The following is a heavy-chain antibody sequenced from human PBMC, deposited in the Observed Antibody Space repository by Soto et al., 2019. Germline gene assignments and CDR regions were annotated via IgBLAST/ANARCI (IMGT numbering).Heavy chain of an antibody. J-gene: IGHJ6*02. D-gene: IGHD3-10*01. Sequence: SETMSLTCPVSGGYLSSYCWSWIRKTPGKGLEWIGYIYYSGSTNYNPSLKSRVTISVDTSKNQFSLKLSSVTAADTAVYYCARGDPLLWFGEKVYYGMDVWGQGTTVTVSS. CDR2: IYYSGST. CDR3: ARGDPLLWFGEKVYYGMDV. V-gene: IGHV4-59*01. CDR1: GGYLSSYC.